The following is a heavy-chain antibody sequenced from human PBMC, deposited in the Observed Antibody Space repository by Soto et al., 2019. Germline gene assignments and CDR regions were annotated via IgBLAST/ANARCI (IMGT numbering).Heavy chain of an antibody. Sequence: EVQLLESGGGLVQPGGSLRLSCAASGFTFSSYAMSWVRQAPGKGLEWVSAISGSGGSTYYADSVKGRFTISRDNSKNTLYLQMSSLRAEDTAVYYCAQAIWRGNEIPLRGMDVWGQGTTVTVSS. D-gene: IGHD3-3*01. CDR3: AQAIWRGNEIPLRGMDV. J-gene: IGHJ6*02. CDR2: ISGSGGST. CDR1: GFTFSSYA. V-gene: IGHV3-23*01.